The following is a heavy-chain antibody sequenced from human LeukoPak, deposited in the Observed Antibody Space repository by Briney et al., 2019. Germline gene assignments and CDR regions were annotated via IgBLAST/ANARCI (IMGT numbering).Heavy chain of an antibody. CDR1: GFTFSSYA. CDR3: ARVNGDYVWGSYRYTHFDY. V-gene: IGHV3-7*01. D-gene: IGHD3-16*02. CDR2: IKQDGSEK. Sequence: PGGSLRLSCAASGFTFSSYAMSWVRQAPGKGLEWVANIKQDGSEKYYVDSVKGRFTISRDNAKNSLYLQMNSLRAEDTAVYYCARVNGDYVWGSYRYTHFDYWGQGTLVTVSS. J-gene: IGHJ4*02.